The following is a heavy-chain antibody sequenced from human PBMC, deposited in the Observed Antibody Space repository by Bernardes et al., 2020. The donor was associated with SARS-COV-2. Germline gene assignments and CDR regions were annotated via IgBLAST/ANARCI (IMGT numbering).Heavy chain of an antibody. CDR1: AGSIGSYY. V-gene: IGHV4-59*01. D-gene: IGHD3-10*01. CDR2: IYYSGNT. CDR3: AGDLSHLVRRGFDH. J-gene: IGHJ2*01. Sequence: SETLSLTCTVSAGSIGSYYWAWICQPPGTGQERVWYIYYSGNTNSNHSLTRRVTISVDRSQNQFSLYLSSVTPADTAVYYCAGDLSHLVRRGFDHWGRGTLVTVAS.